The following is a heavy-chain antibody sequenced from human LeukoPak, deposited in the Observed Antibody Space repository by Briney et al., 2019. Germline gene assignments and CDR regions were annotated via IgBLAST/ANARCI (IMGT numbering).Heavy chain of an antibody. V-gene: IGHV3-23*01. J-gene: IGHJ4*02. CDR2: ISGSGGST. CDR1: GFTFSSYA. Sequence: GGSLRLSCAASGFTFSSYAMSWVRQAPGKGLEWVSAISGSGGSTYYADSVKGRFTISRDNSKNTLNLQMNSLRAEDTAVYYCAKDLYSSGWYGYYFDYWGQGTLVTVSS. D-gene: IGHD6-19*01. CDR3: AKDLYSSGWYGYYFDY.